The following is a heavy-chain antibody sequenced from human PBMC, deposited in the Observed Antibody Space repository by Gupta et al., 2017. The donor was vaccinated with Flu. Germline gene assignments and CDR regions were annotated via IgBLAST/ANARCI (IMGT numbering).Heavy chain of an antibody. CDR1: GYY. V-gene: IGHV4-34*01. Sequence: GYYWSWIRQPPGKGLEWIGEINHSGSTNYNPSLKSRVTISVDTSKNQFSLKLSSVTAADTAVYYCARGDLRLDPWGQGTLVTVSS. CDR2: INHSGST. D-gene: IGHD6-25*01. CDR3: ARGDLRLDP. J-gene: IGHJ5*02.